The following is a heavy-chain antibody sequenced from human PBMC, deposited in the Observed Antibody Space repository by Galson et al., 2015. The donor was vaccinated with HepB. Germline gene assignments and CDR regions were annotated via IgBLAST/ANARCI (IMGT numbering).Heavy chain of an antibody. V-gene: IGHV4-31*03. CDR1: GGSISSGGYY. D-gene: IGHD3-3*01. CDR2: IYYSGST. CDR3: ARGSYYDFWSGYPTGYYYYYYGMDV. Sequence: TLSLTCTVSGGSISSGGYYWSWIRQHPGKGLEWIGYIYYSGSTYYNPSLKSRVTISVDTSKNQFSLKLSSVTAADTAVYYCARGSYYDFWSGYPTGYYYYYYGMDVWGQGATVTVSS. J-gene: IGHJ6*02.